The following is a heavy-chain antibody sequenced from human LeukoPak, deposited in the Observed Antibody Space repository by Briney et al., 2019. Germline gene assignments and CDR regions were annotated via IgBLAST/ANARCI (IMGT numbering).Heavy chain of an antibody. V-gene: IGHV4-34*01. CDR3: ARQRGGAPDYYFDY. D-gene: IGHD2-21*01. J-gene: IGHJ4*02. CDR1: GGSFSGYY. Sequence: PSETLSLTCAVYGGSFSGYYWSWIRQPPGKGLEWIGEINHSGSTNYNPSLKSRVTISVDTSKNQLSLKLSSVTAADTAVYYCARQRGGAPDYYFDYWGQGTLVTVSS. CDR2: INHSGST.